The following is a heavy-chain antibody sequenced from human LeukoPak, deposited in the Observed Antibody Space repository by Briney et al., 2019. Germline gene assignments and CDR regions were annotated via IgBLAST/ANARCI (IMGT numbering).Heavy chain of an antibody. Sequence: GGSLRLSCAASGFTFSSYAMSWVRQAPGKGLEWVSAISGSGGSTYYADSVKGRFTISRDNSKNTLYLQMNSLRAEDTAVYYCAKVAANVLRFLEWLVTVDYWGQGNPGHRLL. CDR3: AKVAANVLRFLEWLVTVDY. D-gene: IGHD3-3*01. J-gene: IGHJ4*02. CDR2: ISGSGGST. V-gene: IGHV3-23*01. CDR1: GFTFSSYA.